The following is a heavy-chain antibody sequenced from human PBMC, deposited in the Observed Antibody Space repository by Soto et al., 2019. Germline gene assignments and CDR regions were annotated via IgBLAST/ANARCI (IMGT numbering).Heavy chain of an antibody. J-gene: IGHJ4*02. CDR1: GFSLTTSGVG. CDR2: IYWDDDK. CDR3: AHRVLRTVFGLVTTTAIYFDF. Sequence: QITLNESGPTPVKPRQPLTLTCTFSGFSLTTSGVGVGWIRHSPGKAPEWLALIYWDDDKRYSPSLKSRLTITKDPAKNQVVLTMADLDPADTATYYCAHRVLRTVFGLVTTTAIYFDFWGQGTPVAVSS. V-gene: IGHV2-5*02. D-gene: IGHD3-3*01.